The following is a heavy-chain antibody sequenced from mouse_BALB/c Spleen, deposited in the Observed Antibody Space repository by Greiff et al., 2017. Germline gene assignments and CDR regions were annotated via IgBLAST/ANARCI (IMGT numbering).Heavy chain of an antibody. CDR1: GFTFSDFY. J-gene: IGHJ3*01. V-gene: IGHV7-1*02. CDR3: ARDALDGYYVGFAY. D-gene: IGHD2-3*01. Sequence: EVNVVESGGGLVQPGGSLRLSCATSGFTFSDFYMEWVRQPPGKRLEWIAASRNKANDYTTEYSASVKGRFIVSRDTSQSILYLQMNALRAEDTAIYYCARDALDGYYVGFAYWGQGTLVTVSA. CDR2: SRNKANDYTT.